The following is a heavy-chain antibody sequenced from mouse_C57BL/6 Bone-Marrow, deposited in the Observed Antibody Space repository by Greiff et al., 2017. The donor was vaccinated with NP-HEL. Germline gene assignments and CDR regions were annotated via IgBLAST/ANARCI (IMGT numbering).Heavy chain of an antibody. CDR3: ARRSWDNYAMDY. CDR1: GFTFSDYG. Sequence: EVKLEESGGGLVQPGGSLKLSCAASGFTFSDYGMAWVRQAPRKGPEWVAFISNLAYSIYYADTVTGRFTISRENAKNTLYLEMSSLRSEDTAMYYCARRSWDNYAMDYWGQGTSVTVSS. V-gene: IGHV5-15*04. CDR2: ISNLAYSI. J-gene: IGHJ4*01. D-gene: IGHD4-1*01.